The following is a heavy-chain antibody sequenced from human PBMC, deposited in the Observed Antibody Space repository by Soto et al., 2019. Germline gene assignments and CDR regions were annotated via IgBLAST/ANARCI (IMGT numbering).Heavy chain of an antibody. V-gene: IGHV1-18*01. Sequence: QVQLVQSGAEVKKPGASVKVSCKASGYTFTSYGISWVRQAPGQGLEWMGWISAYNGNTKYAQKLQDRVNMTTDKSTSTAYMEVRSLRSDDTAVYYCARDLAVGLVDYWGQGTLVTVSS. D-gene: IGHD6-19*01. CDR2: ISAYNGNT. CDR1: GYTFTSYG. CDR3: ARDLAVGLVDY. J-gene: IGHJ4*02.